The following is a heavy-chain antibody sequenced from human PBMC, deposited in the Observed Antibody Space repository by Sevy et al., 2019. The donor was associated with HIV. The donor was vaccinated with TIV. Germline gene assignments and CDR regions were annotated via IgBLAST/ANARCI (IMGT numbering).Heavy chain of an antibody. CDR1: GGSISSSSYY. V-gene: IGHV4-39*01. D-gene: IGHD2-15*01. CDR3: ARGAPHRYSWFDP. J-gene: IGHJ5*02. Sequence: SETLSLTCTVSGGSISSSSYYWGWIRQPPGKGLEWIGSIYYSGSTYYNPSLKSRVTISVDTSKNQFSLKLSSVTAADTAVYYCARGAPHRYSWFDPWGQGTLVTVSS. CDR2: IYYSGST.